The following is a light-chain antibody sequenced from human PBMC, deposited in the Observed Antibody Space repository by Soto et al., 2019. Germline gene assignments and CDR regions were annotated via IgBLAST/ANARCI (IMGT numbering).Light chain of an antibody. J-gene: IGKJ1*01. CDR2: GAS. CDR3: QQYNNWPPGT. Sequence: ETVMTQSPATLSVSPGERATLSCGASQSVNSNLSWYQQKLGQAPRVLIFGASTRATGIPARFSGSGSGTEFSLTINSLQSEDFAVYYCQQYNNWPPGTFGQGTKVDIK. V-gene: IGKV3-15*01. CDR1: QSVNSN.